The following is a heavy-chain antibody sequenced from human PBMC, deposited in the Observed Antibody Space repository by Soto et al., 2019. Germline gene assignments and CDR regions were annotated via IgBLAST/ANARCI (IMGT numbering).Heavy chain of an antibody. J-gene: IGHJ5*02. Sequence: GSGPTLVNPTQTLTLTCTFSGFSLSTSGMCVSWIRQPPGKALEWLARIDWDDDKYYSTSLKTRLTISKDTSKNQVVLTMTNMDPVDTATYYCARMGYCSSTSSRYNWFDPWGQGTLVTVSS. CDR3: ARMGYCSSTSSRYNWFDP. CDR2: IDWDDDK. CDR1: GFSLSTSGMC. D-gene: IGHD2-2*01. V-gene: IGHV2-70*11.